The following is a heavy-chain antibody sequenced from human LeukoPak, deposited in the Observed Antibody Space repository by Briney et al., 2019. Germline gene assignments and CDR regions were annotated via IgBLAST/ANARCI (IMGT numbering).Heavy chain of an antibody. CDR2: ISSSSSYI. CDR3: ARGGRSTYFDWSPDY. D-gene: IGHD3-9*01. J-gene: IGHJ4*02. CDR1: GFTFSDYS. V-gene: IGHV3-21*01. Sequence: PGGTLRLSCAASGFTFSDYSMNWVRQAPGEGLEWVSAISSSSSYIYYADSVKGRFTISRDNARNSLYLQMNSLRAEDTAVYYCARGGRSTYFDWSPDYWGQGTLVTVSS.